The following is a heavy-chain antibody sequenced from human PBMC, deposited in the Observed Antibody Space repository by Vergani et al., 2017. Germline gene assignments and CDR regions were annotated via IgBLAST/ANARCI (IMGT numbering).Heavy chain of an antibody. J-gene: IGHJ6*03. V-gene: IGHV4-61*02. D-gene: IGHD3-3*01. CDR2: TSTDGST. Sequence: QVQLQESGPGLVKPSQTLALTCSVSGGAVNSGSNFWTWIRQPAGKGLEWIGRTSTDGSTNYNPSLKSRVTVSVDTSKNQFSLKLSSVTAADTAVYYCARGAGYDXWSGYYTPRYYMDVWGKGTTVTVSS. CDR1: GGAVNSGSNF. CDR3: ARGAGYDXWSGYYTPRYYMDV.